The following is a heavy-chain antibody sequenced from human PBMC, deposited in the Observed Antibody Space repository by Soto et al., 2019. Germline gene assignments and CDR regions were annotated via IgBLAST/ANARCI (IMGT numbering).Heavy chain of an antibody. D-gene: IGHD6-13*01. V-gene: IGHV1-18*01. CDR3: ARGGHGPGYSSSYSYNWFDP. J-gene: IGHJ5*02. Sequence: ASVKVSCKASGYTFTSYGISWVRQAPGQGLEWMGWISAYNGNTNYAQKLQGRVTMTTDTSTSTAYMELRSLRSDDTAVYYCARGGHGPGYSSSYSYNWFDPWGQGTLVTVSS. CDR1: GYTFTSYG. CDR2: ISAYNGNT.